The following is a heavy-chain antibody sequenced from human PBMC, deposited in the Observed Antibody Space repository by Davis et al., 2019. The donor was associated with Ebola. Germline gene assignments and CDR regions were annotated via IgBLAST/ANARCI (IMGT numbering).Heavy chain of an antibody. D-gene: IGHD6-13*01. CDR2: ISYDGQKT. CDR3: VRGVPWDGIDSN. V-gene: IGHV3-30*03. Sequence: GESLKISCTVSGFTFSSYAMHWVRHSPGKRLEWVALISYDGQKTYFSDSVKGRFTVSRDNSNNMIYLQMNSLRPEDTAVYYCVRGVPWDGIDSNWGQGTLVTVSS. J-gene: IGHJ4*02. CDR1: GFTFSSYA.